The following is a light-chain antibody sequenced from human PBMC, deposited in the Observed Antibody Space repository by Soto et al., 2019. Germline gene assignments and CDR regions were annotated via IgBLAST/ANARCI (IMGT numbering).Light chain of an antibody. CDR1: SSNIGHNY. Sequence: QSVLTQPPSVSAAPGQKVTISCSGSSSNIGHNYVSWYQQLPGTAPKLLIFENNKRPSGIPDRFCVSKSVTSATLGITGLQTVDEDDDYCGTLDSSLSAMDVVFGGGTKVTVL. V-gene: IGLV1-51*02. J-gene: IGLJ2*01. CDR2: ENN. CDR3: GTLDSSLSAMDVV.